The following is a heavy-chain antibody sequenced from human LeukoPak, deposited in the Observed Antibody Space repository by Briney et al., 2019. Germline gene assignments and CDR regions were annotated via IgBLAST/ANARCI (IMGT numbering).Heavy chain of an antibody. V-gene: IGHV4-39*07. CDR1: GGSISSSSYY. D-gene: IGHD2-2*01. J-gene: IGHJ5*02. CDR2: IYYSGST. CDR3: ARDENCSSTSCYGGFDP. Sequence: SETLSLTCTVSGGSISSSSYYWGWIRQPPGKGLEWIGSIYYSGSTYYNPSLKSRVTISVDTSKNQFSLKLSSVTAADTAVYYCARDENCSSTSCYGGFDPWGQGTLVTVSS.